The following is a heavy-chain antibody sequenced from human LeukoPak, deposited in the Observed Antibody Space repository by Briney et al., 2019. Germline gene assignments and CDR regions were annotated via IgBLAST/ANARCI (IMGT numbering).Heavy chain of an antibody. CDR3: ARHERDGYNPNYYFDY. J-gene: IGHJ4*02. Sequence: SETLSLICTVSGGSISSSSYYWGWIRQPPGKGLEWIGSIYYSGSTYYNPSLKSRVTISVDTSKNQFSLKLSSVTAADTAVYYCARHERDGYNPNYYFDYWGQGTLVTVSS. D-gene: IGHD5-24*01. V-gene: IGHV4-39*01. CDR2: IYYSGST. CDR1: GGSISSSSYY.